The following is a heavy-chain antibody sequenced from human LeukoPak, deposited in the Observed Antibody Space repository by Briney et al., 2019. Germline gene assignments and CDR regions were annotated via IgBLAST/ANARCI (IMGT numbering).Heavy chain of an antibody. D-gene: IGHD2-2*01. V-gene: IGHV4-59*05. J-gene: IGHJ4*02. CDR3: ARRDCSSSTSCYFDY. CDR1: GGSISGHY. CDR2: IYYSGST. Sequence: SETLSLTCTVSGGSISGHYWSWIRQPAGKGLEGIGSIYYSGSTYYNPSLKSRVTISVDTSKNQFSLKLSSVTAADTAVYYCARRDCSSSTSCYFDYWGQGTLVTVSS.